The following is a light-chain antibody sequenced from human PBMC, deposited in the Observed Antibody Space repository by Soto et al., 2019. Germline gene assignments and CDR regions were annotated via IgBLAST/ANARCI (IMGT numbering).Light chain of an antibody. CDR1: SSDVGSYNF. CDR2: EVS. V-gene: IGLV2-23*02. J-gene: IGLJ2*01. Sequence: QSVLNQPASVSGSPGQSITISCTGTSSDVGSYNFVSWYQQHPGKAPKLMIYEVSKRPSGVSNRFSGSKSGNTASLTISGLQAEDEADYYCCSYAGSSTFVIFGGGTKVTVL. CDR3: CSYAGSSTFVI.